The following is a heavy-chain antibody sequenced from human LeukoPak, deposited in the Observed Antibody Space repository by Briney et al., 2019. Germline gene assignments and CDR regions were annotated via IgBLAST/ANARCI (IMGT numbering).Heavy chain of an antibody. Sequence: SETLSLTCTVSGGSISSSSYYWGWIRQPPGKGLEWIGSIYYSGSTYYNPSLKSRVTISVDTSKNQFSLKLSSVTAADTAVYYCARDGNGGYYDSSGYGYFDYWGQGTLVTVSS. CDR1: GGSISSSSYY. V-gene: IGHV4-39*07. J-gene: IGHJ4*02. CDR2: IYYSGST. D-gene: IGHD3-22*01. CDR3: ARDGNGGYYDSSGYGYFDY.